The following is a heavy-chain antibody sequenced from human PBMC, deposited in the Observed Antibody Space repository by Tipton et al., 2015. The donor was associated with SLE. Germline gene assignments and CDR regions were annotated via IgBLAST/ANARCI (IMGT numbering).Heavy chain of an antibody. J-gene: IGHJ4*02. CDR1: GFTFSSYW. Sequence: LSLTCAASGFTFSSYWMSWVRQAPGKGLEWVANIKQDGSEKYYVDSVKGRFTISRDNAKNSLYLQMNSLRAEDTAVYYCARGGPGATNYFDYWGQGTLVTVSS. V-gene: IGHV3-7*01. CDR3: ARGGPGATNYFDY. D-gene: IGHD5-24*01. CDR2: IKQDGSEK.